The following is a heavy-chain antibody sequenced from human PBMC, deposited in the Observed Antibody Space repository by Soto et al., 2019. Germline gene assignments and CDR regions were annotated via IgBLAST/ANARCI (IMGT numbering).Heavy chain of an antibody. CDR2: ISSRGTDI. D-gene: IGHD4-17*01. J-gene: IGHJ5*02. V-gene: IGHV3-30*14. CDR3: ATLGRADYPPLAA. Sequence: GGSLRLSCEASGFLFSSSTLNWVRRAPGKGLEWVAEISSRGTDIYYADSVKGRFTISRDNSKNTLYLLLDRVKSDDTAVYFCATLGRADYPPLAAWGQGTLVTVSS. CDR1: GFLFSSST.